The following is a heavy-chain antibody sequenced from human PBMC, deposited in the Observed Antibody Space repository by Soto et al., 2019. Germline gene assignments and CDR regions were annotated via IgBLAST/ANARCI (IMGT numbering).Heavy chain of an antibody. CDR3: AKDRRGETGYYYYMGV. D-gene: IGHD6-25*01. CDR2: ISYDGSNK. J-gene: IGHJ6*03. CDR1: GFTFSSYG. Sequence: QVQLVESGGGVVQPGRSLRLSCAASGFTFSSYGMHWVRQAPGKGLEWVAVISYDGSNKYYADSVKGRFTISRDNSKNTLYLHMNSLRAEDTAVYYCAKDRRGETGYYYYMGVWGKGTTVTVSS. V-gene: IGHV3-30*18.